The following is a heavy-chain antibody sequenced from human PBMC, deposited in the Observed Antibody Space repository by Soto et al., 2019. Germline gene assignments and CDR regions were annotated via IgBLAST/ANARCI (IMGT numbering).Heavy chain of an antibody. D-gene: IGHD6-25*01. CDR1: GFTFSTYS. Sequence: EVQLVESGGGLVKPGGSLRLSCAASGFTFSTYSMSWVRQAPGRGLEWVSSISSASSYIYSADSVKGRFTISRDNAKNSRYMQRNSLGAEDTAVYYGARGIGSLKSGGFGPWGQGTLVTVSS. CDR3: ARGIGSLKSGGFGP. V-gene: IGHV3-21*01. J-gene: IGHJ5*02. CDR2: ISSASSYI.